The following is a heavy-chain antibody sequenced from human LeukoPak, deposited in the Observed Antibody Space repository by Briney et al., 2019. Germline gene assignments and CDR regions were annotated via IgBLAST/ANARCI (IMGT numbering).Heavy chain of an antibody. J-gene: IGHJ5*02. CDR3: ASALRRSGWYVDCFDP. Sequence: PSETLSLTCTVSGGSISSSSYYWGWIRQPPGKGLEWIGIIYYSGSTYYNPSLKSRVTISVDTSKNQFSLKLSSVTAADTAVYYCASALRRSGWYVDCFDPWGQGTLVTVSS. CDR1: GGSISSSSYY. CDR2: IYYSGST. V-gene: IGHV4-39*01. D-gene: IGHD6-19*01.